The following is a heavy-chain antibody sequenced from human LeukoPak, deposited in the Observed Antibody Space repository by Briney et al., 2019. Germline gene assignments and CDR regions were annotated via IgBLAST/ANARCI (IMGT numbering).Heavy chain of an antibody. CDR3: TRKVGATDFDY. D-gene: IGHD1-26*01. CDR1: GYTFTSYA. V-gene: IGHV1-3*01. J-gene: IGHJ4*02. CDR2: INAGNGNT. Sequence: ASVKVSCRASGYTFTSYAMHWVRQAPGQRLEWMGWINAGNGNTKYSQKFQGRVTITRDTSASTAYMELSSLRSEDTAVYYCTRKVGATDFDYWGQGTLVTVSS.